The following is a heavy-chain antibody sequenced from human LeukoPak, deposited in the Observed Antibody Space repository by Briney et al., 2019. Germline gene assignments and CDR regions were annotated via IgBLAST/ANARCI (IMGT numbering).Heavy chain of an antibody. CDR3: VKTCNTTSCYGKFV. J-gene: IGHJ6*02. CDR1: GFTFSIYG. V-gene: IGHV3-30*18. CDR2: ISYDGSNK. Sequence: GRSLRLSCAASGFTFSIYGMHWVRQAPGKGLEWVAVISYDGSNKYYADSVKGRFTISRDNSNNTLYLQMNRLRVEDTAVYYCVKTCNTTSCYGKFVWGRGTTVTVSS. D-gene: IGHD2-2*01.